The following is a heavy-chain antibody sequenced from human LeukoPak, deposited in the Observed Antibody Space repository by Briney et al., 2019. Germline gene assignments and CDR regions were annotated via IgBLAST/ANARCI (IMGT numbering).Heavy chain of an antibody. Sequence: LPGGSLRLSCAASGFTFSSYGMHWVRQAPGKGLEWVAVISYDGSNKYYADSVKGRFTISRNNAKNSLYLQMNSLRAEDTAVYYCARDWYLGWFDPWGQGTLVTVSS. V-gene: IGHV3-30*03. CDR2: ISYDGSNK. CDR1: GFTFSSYG. J-gene: IGHJ5*02. D-gene: IGHD1-20*01. CDR3: ARDWYLGWFDP.